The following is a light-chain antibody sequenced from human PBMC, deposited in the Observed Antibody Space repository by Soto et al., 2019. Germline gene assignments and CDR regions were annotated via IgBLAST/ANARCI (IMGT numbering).Light chain of an antibody. Sequence: TLSLSPGERATLSCRASQSVRTYLSYVAWYQQRPGQAPRLLIYDASNRATGIPARFSGSGSGTDFTLTISSLEPEDFAVYYCQQYNSWPLTFGGGTKVDIK. J-gene: IGKJ4*01. CDR2: DAS. CDR1: QSVRTY. CDR3: QQYNSWPLT. V-gene: IGKV3-11*01.